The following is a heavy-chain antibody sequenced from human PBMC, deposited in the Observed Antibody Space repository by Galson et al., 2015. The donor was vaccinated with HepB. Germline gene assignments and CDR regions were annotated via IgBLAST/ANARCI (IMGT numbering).Heavy chain of an antibody. J-gene: IGHJ2*01. CDR1: GFNFNNFA. D-gene: IGHD3-9*01. CDR3: AKGSPYFDVLTGHFLHWYFDL. Sequence: SLRLSCAASGFNFNNFAMNWVRQTPEKGLAWVSGISGSGNKTFYTDSVKGRFSISRDNSKKTLYLQINSLRAEDTAVYFCAKGSPYFDVLTGHFLHWYFDLWGRGTLVTVSS. CDR2: ISGSGNKT. V-gene: IGHV3-23*01.